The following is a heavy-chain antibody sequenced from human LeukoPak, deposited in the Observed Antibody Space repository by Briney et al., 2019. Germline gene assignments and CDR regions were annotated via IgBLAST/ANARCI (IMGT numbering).Heavy chain of an antibody. CDR3: ARNSCPSGSCYDNRGYFDY. D-gene: IGHD2-15*01. CDR1: GGSISRSNW. J-gene: IGHJ4*02. CDR2: IYHSGST. V-gene: IGHV4-4*02. Sequence: SGTLSLTCAVSGGSISRSNWWSWVRQSPGKGLEWIGEIYHSGSTNYNPSLKSRVTISVDKSKNQFSLKLSSVTAADTAVYYCARNSCPSGSCYDNRGYFDYWGQGTLVTVSS.